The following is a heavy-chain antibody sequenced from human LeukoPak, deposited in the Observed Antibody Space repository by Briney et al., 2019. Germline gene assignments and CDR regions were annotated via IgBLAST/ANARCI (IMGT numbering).Heavy chain of an antibody. CDR3: ARVSGQFHFYYYMGV. D-gene: IGHD6-19*01. Sequence: NPSQTLSLTCAVSGGSISSGGYYWGWIRQPPGKGLEWIGSIYYSGSTYYNPSLKSRVTISLDTSKNQFSLRLSSLTAADTAVYYCARVSGQFHFYYYMGVWGKGTTVTISS. J-gene: IGHJ6*03. CDR1: GGSISSGGYY. V-gene: IGHV4-39*01. CDR2: IYYSGST.